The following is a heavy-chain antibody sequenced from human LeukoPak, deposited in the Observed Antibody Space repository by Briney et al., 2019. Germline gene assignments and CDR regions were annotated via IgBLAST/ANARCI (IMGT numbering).Heavy chain of an antibody. CDR1: GGTFSSYA. Sequence: SVKVSCKASGGTFSSYAISWVRQAPGQGLEWMGGIIPIFGIANYAQKFQGRVTITADESTSTAYMELSSLRSEDTAVYYCATDGYSSSWPQFDYWGQGTLVTVSS. V-gene: IGHV1-69*13. D-gene: IGHD6-13*01. CDR2: IIPIFGIA. J-gene: IGHJ4*02. CDR3: ATDGYSSSWPQFDY.